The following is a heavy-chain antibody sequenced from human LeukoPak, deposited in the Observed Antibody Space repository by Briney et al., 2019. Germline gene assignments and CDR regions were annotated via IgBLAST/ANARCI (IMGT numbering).Heavy chain of an antibody. CDR3: AKATGGVVVPAANYYFDY. Sequence: GGSLRLSCAASGFTFDDYAMHWVRQAPGKGLEWVSGISWNSGSIGYADSVKGRFTISRDNAKNSLYLQMNSLRAEDTALYYCAKATGGVVVPAANYYFDYWGQGTLVTVSS. D-gene: IGHD2-2*01. CDR1: GFTFDDYA. CDR2: ISWNSGSI. J-gene: IGHJ4*02. V-gene: IGHV3-9*01.